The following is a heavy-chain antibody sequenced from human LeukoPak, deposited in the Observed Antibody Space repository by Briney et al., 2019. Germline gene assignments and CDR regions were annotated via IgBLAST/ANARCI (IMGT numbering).Heavy chain of an antibody. CDR3: ARAPVVNPPSGWYYFDY. CDR1: GFTFSSYA. V-gene: IGHV3-30-3*01. J-gene: IGHJ4*02. D-gene: IGHD6-19*01. Sequence: PGGSLRLSCAASGFTFSSYAMHWVRQAPGKGLGWVAVISYDGSNKYYADSVKGRFTISRDNSKNTLYLQMNSLRAEDTAVYYCARAPVVNPPSGWYYFDYWGQGTLVTVSS. CDR2: ISYDGSNK.